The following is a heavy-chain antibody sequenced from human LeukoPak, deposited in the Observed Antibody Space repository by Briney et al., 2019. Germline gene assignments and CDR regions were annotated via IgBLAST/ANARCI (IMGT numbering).Heavy chain of an antibody. CDR3: ARGAWSLEWLSPADAFDI. Sequence: GESLKISCKGSGYSFTSYWIGWVRQMPGKGLEWMGIIYPGDSDTRYSPSFQGQVTISADKSISTAYLQWSSLKASDTAMYYCARGAWSLEWLSPADAFDIWGQGTMVTVSS. CDR1: GYSFTSYW. D-gene: IGHD3-3*01. J-gene: IGHJ3*02. V-gene: IGHV5-51*01. CDR2: IYPGDSDT.